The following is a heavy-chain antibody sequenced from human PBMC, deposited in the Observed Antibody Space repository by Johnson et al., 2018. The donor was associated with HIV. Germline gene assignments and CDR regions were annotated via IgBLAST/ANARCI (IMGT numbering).Heavy chain of an antibody. CDR1: GFTFSRYD. V-gene: IGHV3-13*01. Sequence: VHLVEPGGGLVQPGGSPRLSCAASGFTFSRYDMHWVRQAPGKGLEWVSAIGTAGDTYYPGSVKGRFTISRENAKNSLYLQMNSLRAGDTAVYYWARRADAFDIWGQGTMVTVSS. CDR2: IGTAGDT. J-gene: IGHJ3*02. CDR3: ARRADAFDI.